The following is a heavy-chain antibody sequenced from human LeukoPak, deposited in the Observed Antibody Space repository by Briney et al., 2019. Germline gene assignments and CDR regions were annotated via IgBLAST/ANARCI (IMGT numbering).Heavy chain of an antibody. D-gene: IGHD2-8*01. CDR3: ARAKDIVLMVYAQVVGFDY. CDR2: IKQDGSEK. V-gene: IGHV3-7*04. Sequence: PGGSLRLSCAASGFTFSSYWMSWVRQAPGKGLEWVANIKQDGSEKYYVDSVKGRFTISRDNAKNSLYLQMNSLRAEDTAVYYCARAKDIVLMVYAQVVGFDYWGQGTLVTVSS. J-gene: IGHJ4*02. CDR1: GFTFSSYW.